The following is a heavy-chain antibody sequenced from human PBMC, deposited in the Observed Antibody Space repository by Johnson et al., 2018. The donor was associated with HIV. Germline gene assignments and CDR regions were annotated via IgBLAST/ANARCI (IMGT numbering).Heavy chain of an antibody. CDR2: ISSSGSTI. V-gene: IGHV3-48*04. Sequence: VQLVESGGGLVQSGGSLRLSCAASGFTFSNYVMSWVRQAPGKGLEWVSYISSSGSTIYYADSLKGRFTISRDNAKNTLYLQMNSLRAEDTAVYYCASGPKGHDAFDIWGQGTMVTVSS. CDR3: ASGPKGHDAFDI. CDR1: GFTFSNYV. J-gene: IGHJ3*02.